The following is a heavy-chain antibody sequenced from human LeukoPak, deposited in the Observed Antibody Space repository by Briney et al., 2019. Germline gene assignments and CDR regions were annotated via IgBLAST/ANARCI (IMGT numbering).Heavy chain of an antibody. CDR1: GFTFSSYG. CDR3: AKDNSGYQN. Sequence: GGSLRLSCAASGFTFSSYGMHWVRQAPGKGLEWVAVISYDGSNKYYADSVKGRFTISRDNSKNTLYLQMNSLRAEDTAVYYCAKDNSGYQNWGQGTLVTVSS. D-gene: IGHD3-22*01. CDR2: ISYDGSNK. V-gene: IGHV3-30*18. J-gene: IGHJ4*02.